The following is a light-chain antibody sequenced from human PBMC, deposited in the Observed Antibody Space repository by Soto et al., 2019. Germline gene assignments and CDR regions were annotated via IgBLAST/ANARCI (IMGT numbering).Light chain of an antibody. CDR1: SSDIGAYDY. Sequence: QSALTQPASLSGSPGQSITISCTGTSSDIGAYDYVSWFQQHPGKAPKLMISEGNNRPSGVSNRFSGSKSGNTAYLTISGLQAEAEAEYFSVSFTAASTHVFGTGTRSPS. V-gene: IGLV2-14*01. CDR2: EGN. J-gene: IGLJ1*01. CDR3: VSFTAASTHV.